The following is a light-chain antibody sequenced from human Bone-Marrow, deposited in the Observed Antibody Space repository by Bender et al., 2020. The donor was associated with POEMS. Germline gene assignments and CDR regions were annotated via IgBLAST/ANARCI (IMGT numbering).Light chain of an antibody. CDR2: EDQ. CDR1: SNDVANYNR. Sequence: QSALTQPASVSGSPGQSITISCTATSNDVANYNRVSWYQHHPGEAPKVLIFEDQKRTSGVSDRFSGSKSGNTASLTISGLQAEDEADYFCCSYAGGFTWLFGGGTKLTVL. V-gene: IGLV2-23*01. CDR3: CSYAGGFTWL. J-gene: IGLJ3*02.